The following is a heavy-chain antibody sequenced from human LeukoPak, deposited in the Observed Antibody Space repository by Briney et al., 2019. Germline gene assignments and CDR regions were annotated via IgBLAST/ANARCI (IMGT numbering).Heavy chain of an antibody. CDR3: LKRITMIVVGGAV. Sequence: GGSLRLSCAASGFTVSSNYMSWVRQAPGKGLEWVSAISGSGGSTYYADSVKGRFTISRDNSKNTLYLQMNSLRAEDTAVYYCLKRITMIVVGGAVWGQGTMVTVSS. CDR2: ISGSGGST. D-gene: IGHD3-22*01. J-gene: IGHJ3*01. CDR1: GFTVSSNY. V-gene: IGHV3-23*01.